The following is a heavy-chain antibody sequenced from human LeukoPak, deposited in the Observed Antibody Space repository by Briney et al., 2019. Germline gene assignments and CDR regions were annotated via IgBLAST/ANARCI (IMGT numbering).Heavy chain of an antibody. CDR2: IIPIFGTA. Sequence: GASVKVSCKASGFTFTGYDISWVRQAPGQGLEWMGGIIPIFGTANYAQKFQGRVTITADESTSTAYMELSSLRSEDTAVYYCARDRAPQWLNQNEFDPWGQGTLVTVSS. CDR1: GFTFTGYD. V-gene: IGHV1-69*13. D-gene: IGHD1-14*01. J-gene: IGHJ5*02. CDR3: ARDRAPQWLNQNEFDP.